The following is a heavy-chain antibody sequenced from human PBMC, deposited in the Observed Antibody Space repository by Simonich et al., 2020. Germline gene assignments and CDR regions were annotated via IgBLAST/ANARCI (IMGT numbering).Heavy chain of an antibody. Sequence: QLQLQESGPGLVKPSETLSLTCTVSGGSISSSSYYWGWIRQPPGKGLEWIGSIYYRGCTYYNPSLKSRVTISVDTSKNQFSLKLSSVTAADTAVYYCARWAYSSSYFDYWGQGTLVTVSS. CDR3: ARWAYSSSYFDY. V-gene: IGHV4-39*01. CDR1: GGSISSSSYY. CDR2: IYYRGCT. J-gene: IGHJ4*02. D-gene: IGHD6-6*01.